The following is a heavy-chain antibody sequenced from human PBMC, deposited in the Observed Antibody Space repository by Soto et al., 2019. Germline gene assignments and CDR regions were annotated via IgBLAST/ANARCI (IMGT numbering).Heavy chain of an antibody. CDR1: GFTFSSYS. Sequence: GGSLRLSCAASGFTFSSYSMNWVRQAPGKGLEWVSSISSSGSTIYYADSVKGRFTISRDNAKNSLYLQMNSLRAEDTAVYYCARQTLYYYYGMDVWGQGTTVTVSS. CDR2: ISSSGSTI. V-gene: IGHV3-48*04. J-gene: IGHJ6*02. CDR3: ARQTLYYYYGMDV.